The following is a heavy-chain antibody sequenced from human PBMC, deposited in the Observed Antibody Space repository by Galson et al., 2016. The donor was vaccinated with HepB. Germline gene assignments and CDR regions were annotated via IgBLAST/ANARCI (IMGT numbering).Heavy chain of an antibody. D-gene: IGHD2-2*01. CDR2: IDSDGGGT. CDR3: ERGGYHHGFDI. CDR1: GFTFRNSW. V-gene: IGHV3-74*01. J-gene: IGHJ3*02. Sequence: SLRLSCAVSGFTFRNSWMHWVRQAPGKGLVWLSRIDSDGGGTIYADFVKGRFTISRDNAKNTAYLQMNSRIADDTTVYYCERGGYHHGFDIWGRGTTVTVSP.